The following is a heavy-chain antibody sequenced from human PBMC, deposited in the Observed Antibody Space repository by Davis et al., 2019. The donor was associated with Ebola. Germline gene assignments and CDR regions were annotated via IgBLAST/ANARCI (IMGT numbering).Heavy chain of an antibody. CDR3: AKGSKIAVAAVFDY. V-gene: IGHV3-73*01. J-gene: IGHJ4*02. D-gene: IGHD6-19*01. CDR1: GFTFSGSA. CDR2: IRSKANSYAT. Sequence: GGSLRLSCAASGFTFSGSAMHWVRQASGKGLEWVGRIRSKANSYATAYAASVKGRFTISRDDSKNTLYLQMNGLRAEDTAVYYCAKGSKIAVAAVFDYWGQGNLVTVSS.